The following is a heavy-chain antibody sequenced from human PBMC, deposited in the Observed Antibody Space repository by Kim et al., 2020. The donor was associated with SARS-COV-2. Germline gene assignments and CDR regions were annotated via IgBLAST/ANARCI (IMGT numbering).Heavy chain of an antibody. CDR2: IYSGGST. V-gene: IGHV3-66*01. Sequence: GGSLRLSCAASGFTVSSNYMSWVRQAPGKGLEWVSVIYSGGSTYYADSVKGRFTISRDNSKNTLYLQMNSLRAEDTAVYYCARDRRGGDYYYYYYYMDVWGKGTTVTVSS. J-gene: IGHJ6*03. CDR3: ARDRRGGDYYYYYYYMDV. CDR1: GFTVSSNY. D-gene: IGHD4-17*01.